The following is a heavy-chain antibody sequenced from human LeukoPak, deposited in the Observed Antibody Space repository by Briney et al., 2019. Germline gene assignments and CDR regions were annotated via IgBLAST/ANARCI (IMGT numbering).Heavy chain of an antibody. CDR1: GFTFGSYG. J-gene: IGHJ4*02. Sequence: AGGSLRLSCAASGFTFGSYGMSWVRQAPGKELEWVSSISASGDSTYHADSVTGRFTISRDNSRNTMYLQLNSLRAEDTAIYYCAKTYYYDSSGYSHYLAYDYWGQGTLVTVSS. D-gene: IGHD3-22*01. V-gene: IGHV3-23*01. CDR2: ISASGDST. CDR3: AKTYYYDSSGYSHYLAYDY.